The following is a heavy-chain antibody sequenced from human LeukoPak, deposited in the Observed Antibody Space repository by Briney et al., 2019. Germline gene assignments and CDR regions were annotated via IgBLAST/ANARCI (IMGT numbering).Heavy chain of an antibody. J-gene: IGHJ5*02. D-gene: IGHD5-12*01. V-gene: IGHV3-48*03. CDR1: GFTFSSYE. Sequence: GGSLRLSCAASGFTFSSYEMNWVRQAPGEGLEWVSYISTSGSTTYYADSVKGRFTISRDNAKNSLYLQMNSLRAEDTAVYYCASDGYPFDHWGQGTLVTVSS. CDR3: ASDGYPFDH. CDR2: ISTSGSTT.